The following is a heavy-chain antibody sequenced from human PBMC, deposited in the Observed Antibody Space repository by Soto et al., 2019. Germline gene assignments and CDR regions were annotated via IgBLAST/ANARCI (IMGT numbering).Heavy chain of an antibody. Sequence: ASVKVSCKPSGYTFTDYYMHRVRQAPGQGLEWMGIINPSGGSTSYAQKFQRRLTVTRDTSTSTFYMELSSLRSEDAAVYYCARDFGYSSSSSNGMDVWGQGTTVTVSS. CDR2: INPSGGST. CDR1: GYTFTDYY. J-gene: IGHJ6*02. V-gene: IGHV1-46*01. CDR3: ARDFGYSSSSSNGMDV. D-gene: IGHD6-6*01.